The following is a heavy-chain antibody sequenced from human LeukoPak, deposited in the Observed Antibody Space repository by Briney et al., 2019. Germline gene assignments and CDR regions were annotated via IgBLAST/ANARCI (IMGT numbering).Heavy chain of an antibody. CDR3: AKEGAWGNWYFDL. Sequence: GGSLRLSCAASGFTFSSYAMSWVRQAPGKGLEWVSAISGSGGSTYYADSVKGRFTISRDNSKNTVYLEMNSLREEDTAAYYCAKEGAWGNWYFDLWGRGTLVTVSS. CDR2: ISGSGGST. J-gene: IGHJ2*01. CDR1: GFTFSSYA. D-gene: IGHD3-16*01. V-gene: IGHV3-23*01.